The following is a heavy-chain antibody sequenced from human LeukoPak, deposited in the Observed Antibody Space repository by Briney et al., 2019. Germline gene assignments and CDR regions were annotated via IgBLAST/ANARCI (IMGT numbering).Heavy chain of an antibody. CDR2: IIPIFGTA. CDR1: GGTFSSYA. V-gene: IGHV1-69*13. D-gene: IGHD2/OR15-2a*01. Sequence: GASVKVSCKASGGTFSSYAISWVRQAPGQGLEWMEGIIPIFGTANYAQKFQGRVTITADESTSTAYMELSSLRSEDTAVYYCARGSPSYAQWHFDLWGRGTLVTVSS. CDR3: ARGSPSYAQWHFDL. J-gene: IGHJ2*01.